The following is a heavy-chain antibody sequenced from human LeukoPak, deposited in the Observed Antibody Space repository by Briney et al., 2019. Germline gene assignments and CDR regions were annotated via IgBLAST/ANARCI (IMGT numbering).Heavy chain of an antibody. CDR3: ARDRTIFGVVPTDY. D-gene: IGHD3-3*01. J-gene: IGHJ4*02. CDR1: GFTFSSYS. Sequence: GGPLRLSCAASGFTFSSYSMNWVRQAPGKGPEWVSYISSSSSTIYYADSVKGRFTISRDNAKNSLYLQMNSLRAEDTAVYYCARDRTIFGVVPTDYWGQGTLVTVSS. V-gene: IGHV3-48*01. CDR2: ISSSSSTI.